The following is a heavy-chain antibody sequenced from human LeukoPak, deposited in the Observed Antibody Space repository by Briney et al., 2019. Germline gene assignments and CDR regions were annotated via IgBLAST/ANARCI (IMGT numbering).Heavy chain of an antibody. D-gene: IGHD2-8*02. Sequence: WIRQPPGEGLEWVSSIFPSGGEIHYADSVRGRFTISRDNSKGTLSLQMNSLRAEDTAIYYCATYRQVLLPFESWGQGTLVTVSS. CDR3: ATYRQVLLPFES. V-gene: IGHV3-23*01. J-gene: IGHJ4*02. CDR2: IFPSGGEI.